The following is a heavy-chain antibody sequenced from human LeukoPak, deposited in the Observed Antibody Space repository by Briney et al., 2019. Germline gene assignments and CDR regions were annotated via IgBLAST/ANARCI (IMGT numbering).Heavy chain of an antibody. CDR1: GFTFDDYA. CDR3: AKSLHYYDTPFDP. D-gene: IGHD3-22*01. J-gene: IGHJ5*02. CDR2: ISWNSGSI. Sequence: PGGSLRLSCAASGFTFDDYAMHWVRQAPGKGLEWVSGISWNSGSIGYADSVKGRFTISRDNAKNSLYLQMNSLRAEDTALYYCAKSLHYYDTPFDPWGQGTLVTVSS. V-gene: IGHV3-9*01.